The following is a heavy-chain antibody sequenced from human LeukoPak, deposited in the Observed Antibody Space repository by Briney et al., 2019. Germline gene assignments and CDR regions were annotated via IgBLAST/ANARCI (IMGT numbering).Heavy chain of an antibody. CDR2: IYYSGST. CDR3: AREGGHFDC. CDR1: GGSISSYY. D-gene: IGHD3-16*01. J-gene: IGHJ4*02. V-gene: IGHV4-59*01. Sequence: SETLSLTCTVSGGSISSYYWSWIRQPPGKGLEWIGYIYYSGSTNYNPSLKSRVAISVDTSKNQFSLKLSSVTAADTAVYYCAREGGHFDCWGQGTLVTVSS.